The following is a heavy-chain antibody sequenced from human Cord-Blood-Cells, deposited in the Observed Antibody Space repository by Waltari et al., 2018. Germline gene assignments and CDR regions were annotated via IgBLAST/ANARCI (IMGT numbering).Heavy chain of an antibody. Sequence: GYTFTSYGISWVRQAPGQGLEWMGWISAYNGNTNYEQKLQGRVTMTTDTSTSTAYMELRSLRSDDTAVYYCVREKGYCSSTSCYLDAFDIWGQGTMVTVSS. CDR3: VREKGYCSSTSCYLDAFDI. CDR2: ISAYNGNT. CDR1: GYTFTSYG. J-gene: IGHJ3*02. D-gene: IGHD2-2*01. V-gene: IGHV1-18*01.